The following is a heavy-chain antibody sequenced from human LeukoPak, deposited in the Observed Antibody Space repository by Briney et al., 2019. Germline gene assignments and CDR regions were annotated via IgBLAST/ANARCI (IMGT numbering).Heavy chain of an antibody. J-gene: IGHJ4*02. D-gene: IGHD2-2*01. CDR1: GFTFSNYW. Sequence: GGSLRLSCAASGFTFSNYWMHWARQAPGKGLVWVSRLNSDGSNTNYADSVKGRFTISRDNAKNTLFLQMNDLRAEDTAMYYCARDVEAPAAISVDYWGQGTLVTVFS. CDR2: LNSDGSNT. CDR3: ARDVEAPAAISVDY. V-gene: IGHV3-74*01.